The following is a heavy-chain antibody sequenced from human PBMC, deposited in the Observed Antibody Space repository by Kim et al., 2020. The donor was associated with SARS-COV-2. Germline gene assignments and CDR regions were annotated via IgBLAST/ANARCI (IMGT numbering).Heavy chain of an antibody. CDR3: ARTVRGVINLYFDY. V-gene: IGHV2-5*02. Sequence: SGPTLVNPTQTLTLTCTFSGFSLSTSGVGVGWIRQPPGKALEWLALIYWDDDKRYSPSLKSRLTITKDTSKNQVVLTMTNMDPVDTATYYCARTVRGVINLYFDYGGQGTLVTVSS. CDR2: IYWDDDK. J-gene: IGHJ4*02. D-gene: IGHD3-10*01. CDR1: GFSLSTSGVG.